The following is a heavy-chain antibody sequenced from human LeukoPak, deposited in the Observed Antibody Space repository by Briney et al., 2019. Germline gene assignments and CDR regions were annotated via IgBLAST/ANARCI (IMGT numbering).Heavy chain of an antibody. V-gene: IGHV5-51*01. J-gene: IGHJ4*02. Sequence: GESLKISCKGSGYSFTTYWIAWVRQMPGKGLEWMGIIYPGDSDTRYSPSFQGQVTISADKSISTAYLQWSSLKASDTAMYYCARRYCSSTSCYPRFDYWGQGTLVTVSS. CDR2: IYPGDSDT. CDR3: ARRYCSSTSCYPRFDY. D-gene: IGHD2-2*01. CDR1: GYSFTTYW.